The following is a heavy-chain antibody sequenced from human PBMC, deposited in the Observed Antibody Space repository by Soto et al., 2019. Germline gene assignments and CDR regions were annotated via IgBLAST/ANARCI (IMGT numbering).Heavy chain of an antibody. CDR3: ARERVIRYTGYELDL. D-gene: IGHD3-9*01. V-gene: IGHV3-30-3*01. CDR2: MTSEGSSK. Sequence: QMQLLESGGGVVQPGKALRLSCAASGFAFNSHSMHWVRQAPGKGREWLALMTSEGSSKFYADSVKGRCTISRDNSKSTLYLEMNSLRSEDTAVYYCARERVIRYTGYELDLWGQGTLVTVSS. CDR1: GFAFNSHS. J-gene: IGHJ5*02.